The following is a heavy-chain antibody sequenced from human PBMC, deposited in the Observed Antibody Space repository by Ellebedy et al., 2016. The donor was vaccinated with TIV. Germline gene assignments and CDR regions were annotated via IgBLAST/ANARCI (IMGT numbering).Heavy chain of an antibody. CDR1: GYSIRSGYY. D-gene: IGHD3/OR15-3a*01. J-gene: IGHJ6*02. V-gene: IGHV4-38-2*01. Sequence: SETLSLTXSVSGYSIRSGYYWGWIRQPPGKGLDWIGSIYHSGSTYHNPSLRSRVTLSLDKSKNQLSLKLRSVTAADTAVYYCARTDLRYGMDVWGQGTTVTVS. CDR3: ARTDLRYGMDV. CDR2: IYHSGST.